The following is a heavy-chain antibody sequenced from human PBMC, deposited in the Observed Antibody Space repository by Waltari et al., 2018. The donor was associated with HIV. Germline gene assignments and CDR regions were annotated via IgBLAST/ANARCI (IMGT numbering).Heavy chain of an antibody. D-gene: IGHD3-9*01. CDR3: ARDVTAVRYPDY. CDR1: GFTFRSYW. CDR2: RNQDGSEK. J-gene: IGHJ4*02. Sequence: EVQLVESGGGLVQPGGSLRLSCAASGFTFRSYWMSWVRQAPGKGLEWVANRNQDGSEKYDVDSVKGRFTVSRDNAKSSLYVQRNSLRVEDSALYYCARDVTAVRYPDYWGQGTLVTVSS. V-gene: IGHV3-7*01.